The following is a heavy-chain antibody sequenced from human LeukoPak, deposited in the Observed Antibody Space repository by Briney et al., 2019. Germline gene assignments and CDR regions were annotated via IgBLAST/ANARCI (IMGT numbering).Heavy chain of an antibody. CDR1: GFTLSTYE. CDR2: IGRYGVTT. J-gene: IGHJ6*02. D-gene: IGHD1-14*01. Sequence: PGGSLRLSCAASGFTLSTYEMNWVRQAPGKGLEWVAYIGRYGVTTYYADSVKGQFTISGDNAKNSLNLQMSSLRAEDTAVYYCATLSDRNFYYSYGLDVWGQGTTVTVSS. V-gene: IGHV3-48*03. CDR3: ATLSDRNFYYSYGLDV.